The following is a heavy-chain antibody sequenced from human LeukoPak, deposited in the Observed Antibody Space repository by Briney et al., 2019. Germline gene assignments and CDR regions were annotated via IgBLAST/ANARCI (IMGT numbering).Heavy chain of an antibody. CDR2: IYYSGST. Sequence: SETLSLTCTVSGGSISSSSYYWGWIRQPPGKGLEWIGSIYYSGSTYYNPSLKSRVTISVDTSKNQFSLKLSSVTAADTAVYYCAKILAAAGDVYYYYYYYMDVWGKGTTVTVSS. V-gene: IGHV4-39*07. J-gene: IGHJ6*03. CDR1: GGSISSSSYY. D-gene: IGHD6-13*01. CDR3: AKILAAAGDVYYYYYYYMDV.